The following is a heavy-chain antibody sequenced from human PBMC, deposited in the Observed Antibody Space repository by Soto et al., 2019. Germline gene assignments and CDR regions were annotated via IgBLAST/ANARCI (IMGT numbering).Heavy chain of an antibody. J-gene: IGHJ6*02. Sequence: GASVKVSCKASGYTFTSYGISWVRQAPGQGLEWMGWISAKKGNTKYAQKSQGRVTMTTDTSTSTAYMELRSLRSDDTAVYYCAREILSPDFYFHGMDVWGQGTTVTVSS. CDR2: ISAKKGNT. CDR1: GYTFTSYG. D-gene: IGHD2-15*01. V-gene: IGHV1-18*04. CDR3: AREILSPDFYFHGMDV.